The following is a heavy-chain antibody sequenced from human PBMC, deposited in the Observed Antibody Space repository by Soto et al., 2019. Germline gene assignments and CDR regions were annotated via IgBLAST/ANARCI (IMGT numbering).Heavy chain of an antibody. D-gene: IGHD1-20*01. CDR3: TRRYNWNDNYFDS. J-gene: IGHJ5*01. V-gene: IGHV4-39*01. Sequence: SETLSLTCTVSGASISVHSYYWTWIRQPPGKGLEWIGSSYHSGTTYFNPSLKSRATISVDTSKNQFSLRLTSVTAADTAIYYCTRRYNWNDNYFDSWGQGATVTVSS. CDR2: SYHSGTT. CDR1: GASISVHSYY.